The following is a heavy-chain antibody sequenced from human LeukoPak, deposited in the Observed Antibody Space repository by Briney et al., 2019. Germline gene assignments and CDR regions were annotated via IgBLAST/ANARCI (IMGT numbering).Heavy chain of an antibody. CDR3: AREPRYSGSFPFDY. CDR1: GGSISSSNW. Sequence: SETLSLTCAVSGGSISSSNWWSWVRQPPGKGLEWIGEIYHSGSTNYNPSLKSRVTISVDKSKNQFSLKLSSVTAADTAVYYCAREPRYSGSFPFDYWGQGTLVTVSS. J-gene: IGHJ4*02. D-gene: IGHD1-26*01. V-gene: IGHV4-4*02. CDR2: IYHSGST.